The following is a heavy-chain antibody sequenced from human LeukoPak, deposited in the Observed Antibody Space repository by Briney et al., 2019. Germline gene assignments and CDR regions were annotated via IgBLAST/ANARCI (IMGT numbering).Heavy chain of an antibody. D-gene: IGHD1-1*01. Sequence: PSQTLSLTCAVSGGSISSGGYSWSWIRQPPGKGLEWIRYIYHSGSTYYNPSLKSRVTITVDRSKNQFSLKLSSVTAADTAVYYCARDSTVHDAFDIWGQGTMVTVSS. J-gene: IGHJ3*02. V-gene: IGHV4-30-2*01. CDR3: ARDSTVHDAFDI. CDR2: IYHSGST. CDR1: GGSISSGGYS.